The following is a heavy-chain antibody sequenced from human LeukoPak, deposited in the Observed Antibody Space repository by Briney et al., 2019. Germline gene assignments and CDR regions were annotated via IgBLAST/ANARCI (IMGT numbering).Heavy chain of an antibody. CDR1: GYTFTGYY. CDR3: ARDGVTMVRGVIIEGFDP. J-gene: IGHJ5*02. D-gene: IGHD3-10*01. Sequence: GASVKVSCKASGYTFTGYYMHWVRQAPGQGLEWMGWINPNSGGTNYAQKFQGRVTMTRDTSISTAYMELSRLRSDDTAVYQCARDGVTMVRGVIIEGFDPWGQGTLVTVSS. V-gene: IGHV1-2*02. CDR2: INPNSGGT.